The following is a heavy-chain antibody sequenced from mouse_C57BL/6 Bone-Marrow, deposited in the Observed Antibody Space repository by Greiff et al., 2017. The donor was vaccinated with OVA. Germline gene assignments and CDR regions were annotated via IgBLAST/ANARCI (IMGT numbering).Heavy chain of an antibody. CDR3: ARFRGNYWYFEV. J-gene: IGHJ1*03. Sequence: VQLQQSGAELARPGASVKLSCTASGYTFTSYGISWVKQRPGQGLEWIGEIYPRSGNTYYNEKLKGKDTLTADKSSSTAYMELSSLTSEDSAVYFCARFRGNYWYFEVWGTGTTVTVSS. V-gene: IGHV1-81*01. CDR1: GYTFTSYG. D-gene: IGHD2-1*01. CDR2: IYPRSGNT.